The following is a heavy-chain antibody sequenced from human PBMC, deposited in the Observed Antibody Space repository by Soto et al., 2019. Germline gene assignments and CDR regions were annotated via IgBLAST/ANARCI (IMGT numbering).Heavy chain of an antibody. CDR3: VRDGTKTLRDWFDP. Sequence: PSETLSLTCTVSGASISGFYWSWIRKSTGKGLEWIGRIYATGTTDYNPSLKSRVMMSVDTSKKQFSLKLRSVTAADTAVYYCVRDGTKTLRDWFDPWGQGISVTVSS. CDR2: IYATGTT. D-gene: IGHD1-1*01. CDR1: GASISGFY. J-gene: IGHJ5*02. V-gene: IGHV4-4*07.